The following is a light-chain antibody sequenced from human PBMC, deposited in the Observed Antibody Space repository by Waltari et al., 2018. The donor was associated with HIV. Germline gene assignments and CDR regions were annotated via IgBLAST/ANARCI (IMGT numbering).Light chain of an antibody. CDR1: QSVGSS. CDR3: QQSYRTPLT. V-gene: IGKV3-15*01. J-gene: IGKJ3*01. Sequence: EIVMTQSPATLSVSPGGRATVSCRASQSVGSSLVWYQHKPGQAPRLLIYGASTRATGIPARFSGSGSGTEFTLTISSLQPDDFASYFCQQSYRTPLTFGPGTKVDIK. CDR2: GAS.